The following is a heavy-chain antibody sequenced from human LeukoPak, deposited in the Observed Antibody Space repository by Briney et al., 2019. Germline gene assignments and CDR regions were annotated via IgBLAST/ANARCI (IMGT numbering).Heavy chain of an antibody. V-gene: IGHV1-2*02. J-gene: IGHJ5*02. D-gene: IGHD2-2*01. CDR1: GYTFTGYY. CDR2: INPNSGGT. CDR3: ARPRYQLLAGGWFDP. Sequence: ASVKVSCKASGYTFTGYYMHWVRQAPGQGLEWMGWINPNSGGTNYAQKFQGRVTMTRGTSISTAYMELSRLRSDDTAVYYCARPRYQLLAGGWFDPWGQGTLVTVSS.